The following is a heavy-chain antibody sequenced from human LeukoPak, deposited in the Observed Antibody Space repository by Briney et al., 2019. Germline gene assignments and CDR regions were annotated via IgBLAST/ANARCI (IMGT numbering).Heavy chain of an antibody. V-gene: IGHV4-34*01. J-gene: IGHJ4*02. CDR3: ARGPGDIVVVVAATYDY. D-gene: IGHD2-15*01. CDR1: GGSFSGYY. Sequence: SETLSLTCAVYGGSFSGYYWSWIRQPPGKGPEWIGEINHSGSTNYSPSLKSRVTISVDTSKNQFSLKLSSVTAADTAVYYCARGPGDIVVVVAATYDYWGQGTLVTVSS. CDR2: INHSGST.